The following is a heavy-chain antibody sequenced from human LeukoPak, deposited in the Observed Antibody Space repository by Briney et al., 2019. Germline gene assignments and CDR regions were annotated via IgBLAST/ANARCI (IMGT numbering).Heavy chain of an antibody. V-gene: IGHV4-34*01. CDR1: GGSFSGYY. CDR2: TNHSGST. J-gene: IGHJ3*02. CDR3: ARETANAFDI. Sequence: SETLSLTCAVYGGSFSGYYWSWIRQPPGKGLEWIGETNHSGSTNYNPSLKSRVTISVDTSKNQFSLKLSSVTAADTAVYYCARETANAFDIWGQGTMVTVSS.